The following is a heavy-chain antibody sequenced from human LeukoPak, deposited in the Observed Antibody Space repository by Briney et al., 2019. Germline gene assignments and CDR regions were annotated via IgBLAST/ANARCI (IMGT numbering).Heavy chain of an antibody. CDR1: GISLSNYA. Sequence: GGSLRLSCVVSGISLSNYAMTWVRQAPGKGLEWVSYISERGGSTTYADSVKGRFTIPRDTSLNTLYLQMNNLRAEDTAVYFCAKRGVVIRGLLVIGYHQEAYHYDFWGQGGLVTVS. J-gene: IGHJ4*02. D-gene: IGHD3-10*01. CDR3: AKRGVVIRGLLVIGYHQEAYHYDF. V-gene: IGHV3-23*01. CDR2: ISERGGST.